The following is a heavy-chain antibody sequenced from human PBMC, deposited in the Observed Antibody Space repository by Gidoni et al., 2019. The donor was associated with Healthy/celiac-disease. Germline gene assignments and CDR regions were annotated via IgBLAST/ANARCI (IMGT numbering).Heavy chain of an antibody. V-gene: IGHV4-34*01. J-gene: IGHJ4*02. Sequence: QVQLQQWGAGLLKPSETLSLTCDVYVGSFSAYYWSWLRQPPGKGLEWIVEINHSGSTNYNPSLKSRVTISVDTSNYQFSLNLSSLTASDTAVYYCARDRRRNYVWGSYLDYWGQGTLVTVSS. D-gene: IGHD3-16*02. CDR3: ARDRRRNYVWGSYLDY. CDR2: INHSGST. CDR1: VGSFSAYY.